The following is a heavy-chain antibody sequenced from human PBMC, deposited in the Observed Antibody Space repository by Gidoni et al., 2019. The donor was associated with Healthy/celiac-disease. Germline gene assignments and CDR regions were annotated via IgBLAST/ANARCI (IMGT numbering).Heavy chain of an antibody. Sequence: QVQLVQSGAEVKKPGASVKVSCKASGYTFTSYYMHWVRQDPGQGLEWMGIINPSGGSTSYAQKFQGRVTMTRDTSTSTVYMELSSLRSEDTAVYYCARDLYTAMVAGVGASWGQGTLVTVSS. J-gene: IGHJ4*02. V-gene: IGHV1-46*01. CDR3: ARDLYTAMVAGVGAS. CDR2: INPSGGST. CDR1: GYTFTSYY. D-gene: IGHD5-18*01.